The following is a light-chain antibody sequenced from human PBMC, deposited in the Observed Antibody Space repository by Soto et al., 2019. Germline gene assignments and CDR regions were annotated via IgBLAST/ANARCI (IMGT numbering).Light chain of an antibody. CDR1: QSISSW. CDR2: KAS. Sequence: DIQMTQSPAILSASAGDRVTLTCRASQSISSWLAWYQQKPGKAPNLLIHKASHLESGVPARFSGSESGTEFTLTISSLQPGDFATYYCQHYNTYPWTFGQGTKVEIK. CDR3: QHYNTYPWT. V-gene: IGKV1-5*03. J-gene: IGKJ1*01.